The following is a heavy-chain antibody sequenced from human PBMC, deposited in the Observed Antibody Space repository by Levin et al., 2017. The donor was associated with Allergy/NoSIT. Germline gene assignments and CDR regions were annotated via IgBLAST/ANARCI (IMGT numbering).Heavy chain of an antibody. CDR1: GFTFSSYA. CDR3: ARDMRAWGVVVINGDNDY. CDR2: ISYDGSNK. D-gene: IGHD3-22*01. V-gene: IGHV3-30*04. Sequence: GESLKISCAASGFTFSSYAMHWVRQAPGKGLQWLAAISYDGSNKYYADSVKGRFTISRDNSKNTLYLQMNSLRAEDTAVYYCARDMRAWGVVVINGDNDYWGQGTLVTVSS. J-gene: IGHJ4*02.